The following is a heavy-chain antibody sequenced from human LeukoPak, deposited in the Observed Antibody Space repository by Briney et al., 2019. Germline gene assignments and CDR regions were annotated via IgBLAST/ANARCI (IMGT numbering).Heavy chain of an antibody. CDR1: GGSISSSSYY. CDR2: IYYSGST. J-gene: IGHJ4*02. Sequence: PSETLSLTCTVSGGSISSSSYYWGWIRQPPGRGLEWIGSIYYSGSTYYNPSLKSRVTISVDTSKNQFSLKLSSVTAADTAVYYCASGGWSTMIVVVSPVDYWGQGTLVTVSS. V-gene: IGHV4-39*07. CDR3: ASGGWSTMIVVVSPVDY. D-gene: IGHD3-22*01.